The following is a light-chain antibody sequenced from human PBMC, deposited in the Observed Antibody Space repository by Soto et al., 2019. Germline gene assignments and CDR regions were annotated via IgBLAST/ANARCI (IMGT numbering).Light chain of an antibody. V-gene: IGKV3-20*01. CDR3: QQYGSSLFT. J-gene: IGKJ3*01. Sequence: EIVLTQSPGPRSLSPGERATLSCRASQSVSSSYLAWYQQKPGQAPRLLIYGASSRATGIPDRFSGSGSGTAFTLTSSRLEAEDFAVYYCQQYGSSLFTYGPGTKVDIK. CDR1: QSVSSSY. CDR2: GAS.